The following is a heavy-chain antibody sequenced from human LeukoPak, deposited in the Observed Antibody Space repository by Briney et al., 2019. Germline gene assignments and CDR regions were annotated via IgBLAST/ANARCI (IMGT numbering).Heavy chain of an antibody. CDR1: GGTFSSYV. D-gene: IGHD3-10*01. CDR2: INPNSGNT. J-gene: IGHJ5*02. Sequence: ASVKVSCKASGGTFSSYVINWVRQATGKGLEWMGWINPNSGNTGYAQKFQGRVTMTRDTSISTAYMELSSLRSEDTAVYYCARVLWFGESDVFDPWGQGTLVTVSS. CDR3: ARVLWFGESDVFDP. V-gene: IGHV1-8*02.